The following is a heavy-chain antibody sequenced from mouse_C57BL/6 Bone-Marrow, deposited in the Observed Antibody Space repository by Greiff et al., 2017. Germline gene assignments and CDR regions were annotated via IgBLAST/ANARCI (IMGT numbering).Heavy chain of an antibody. Sequence: QVQLQQSGAELMKPGASVKLSCKATGYTFTGYWIEWVKQRPGHGLEWIGEILPGSGSTNYNEKFKGKATFTADTSSNTAYMQLSSLTTEDSAIYYCARFDPYYSGSRWYFDVWGTGTTVTVSS. CDR3: ARFDPYYSGSRWYFDV. J-gene: IGHJ1*03. CDR1: GYTFTGYW. D-gene: IGHD1-1*01. V-gene: IGHV1-9*01. CDR2: ILPGSGST.